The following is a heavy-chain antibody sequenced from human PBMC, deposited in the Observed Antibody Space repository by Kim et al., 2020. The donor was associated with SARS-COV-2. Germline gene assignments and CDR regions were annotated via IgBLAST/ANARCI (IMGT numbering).Heavy chain of an antibody. V-gene: IGHV1-2*02. Sequence: GGPNYAQKFKGRVTMTRDTSISTACMELSRLRSDDTAVYYCAMGYGDYPDWGQGTLVTVSS. J-gene: IGHJ4*02. CDR3: AMGYGDYPD. D-gene: IGHD4-17*01. CDR2: GGP.